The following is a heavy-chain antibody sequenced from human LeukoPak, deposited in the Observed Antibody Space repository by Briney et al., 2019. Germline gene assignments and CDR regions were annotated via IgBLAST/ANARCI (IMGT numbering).Heavy chain of an antibody. J-gene: IGHJ3*02. CDR2: VHHSGGI. CDR3: ARREMATIKSSYAFDI. V-gene: IGHV4-38-2*01. D-gene: IGHD5-24*01. Sequence: PSETLSLTCAVSGYSITSGYYWDWIRQPPGKGLEWIGSVHHSGGIYYNPSLKSRVTISVDTSKNQSSLKLSSMTAADTAVYYCARREMATIKSSYAFDIWGQGTMVTVSS. CDR1: GYSITSGYY.